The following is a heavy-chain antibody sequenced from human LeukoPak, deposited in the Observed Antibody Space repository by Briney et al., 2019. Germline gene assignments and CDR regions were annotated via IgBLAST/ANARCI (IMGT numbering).Heavy chain of an antibody. Sequence: SETLSLTCTVSGGSISSYYWSWIRQPPGKGLEWIGYIYYSGSTNYNPSLKSRVTISVDTSKNQFSLKLSSVTAADTAVYYCASGWISFHFDYWGQGALVTVSS. V-gene: IGHV4-59*08. CDR2: IYYSGST. CDR3: ASGWISFHFDY. D-gene: IGHD6-19*01. CDR1: GGSISSYY. J-gene: IGHJ4*02.